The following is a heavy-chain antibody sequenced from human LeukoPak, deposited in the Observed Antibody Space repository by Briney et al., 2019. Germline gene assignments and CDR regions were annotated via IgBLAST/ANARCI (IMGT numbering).Heavy chain of an antibody. CDR2: MNPNSGNT. CDR1: GYTFTSYD. J-gene: IGHJ3*02. Sequence: VASVKVSCKASGYTFTSYDINWVRQATGQGLEWMGWMNPNSGNTGYAQKFQGRVTLTRNTSISTAYMELSSLRSEDTAVYYCAGGVYDSSVSDAFDIWGQGTMVTVSS. CDR3: AGGVYDSSVSDAFDI. V-gene: IGHV1-8*01. D-gene: IGHD3-22*01.